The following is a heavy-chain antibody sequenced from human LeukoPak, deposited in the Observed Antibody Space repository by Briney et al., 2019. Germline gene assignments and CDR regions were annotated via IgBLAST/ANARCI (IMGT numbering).Heavy chain of an antibody. CDR3: VRDRFYAMDV. V-gene: IGHV3-9*01. J-gene: IGHJ6*02. CDR2: ISWNSGSI. Sequence: PGRSLRLSCAASGFTFDDYAMHWVRQAPGKGLEWVSGISWNSGSIGYADSVKGRFTISRDNAKNTLYLQMNSLRAEDTAVFYCVRDRFYAMDVWGQGTTVTVSS. CDR1: GFTFDDYA.